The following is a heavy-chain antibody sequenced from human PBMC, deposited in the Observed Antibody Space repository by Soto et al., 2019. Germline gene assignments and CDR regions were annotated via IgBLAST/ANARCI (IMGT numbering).Heavy chain of an antibody. Sequence: SVKVSCKSSGCTFSSYAISWVRQAPGQGLEWMGGIIPIFGTANYAQKFQGRVTITADESTSTAYMELSSLRSEDTAVYYCASCLTEDNWFDPWGQGTLVTVSS. CDR3: ASCLTEDNWFDP. CDR2: IIPIFGTA. CDR1: GCTFSSYA. J-gene: IGHJ5*02. V-gene: IGHV1-69*13.